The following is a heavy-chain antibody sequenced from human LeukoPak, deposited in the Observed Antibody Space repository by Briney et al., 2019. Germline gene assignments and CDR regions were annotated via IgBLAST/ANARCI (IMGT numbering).Heavy chain of an antibody. J-gene: IGHJ3*01. V-gene: IGHV4-59*01. CDR3: ARFRYNWNYDAFDV. D-gene: IGHD1-7*01. CDR2: IYYSGST. Sequence: SETLSLTCTVSGGSISSYYWSWIRQPPGKGLEWIGYIYYSGSTNYNPSLKSRVTISVDTSKNQFSLKLSSVTAADTAVYYCARFRYNWNYDAFDVWGQGTMVTVSS. CDR1: GGSISSYY.